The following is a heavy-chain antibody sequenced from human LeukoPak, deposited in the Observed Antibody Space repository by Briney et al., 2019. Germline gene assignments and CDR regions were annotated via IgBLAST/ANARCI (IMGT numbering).Heavy chain of an antibody. CDR1: GFTVSSNY. CDR3: ARDPGSTVTPIYES. V-gene: IGHV3-66*01. CDR2: IYNGGQT. D-gene: IGHD4-17*01. Sequence: PGGSLRLSCAASGFTVSSNYMTWVRQAPGKGLECVSVIYNGGQTYYADSAKGRFTISRDNSKNTVYLEMNSLRAEDTAVYYCARDPGSTVTPIYESWGQGTRVTVSS. J-gene: IGHJ5*02.